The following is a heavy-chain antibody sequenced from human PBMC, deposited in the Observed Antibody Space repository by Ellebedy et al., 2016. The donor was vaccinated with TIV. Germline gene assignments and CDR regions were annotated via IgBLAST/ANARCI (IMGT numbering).Heavy chain of an antibody. CDR2: IYTDGST. V-gene: IGHV3-53*01. D-gene: IGHD2-15*01. CDR3: ASQHGSAWVEYYFDY. CDR1: GFTVSSNY. Sequence: GESLKISCAASGFTVSSNYMSWVRQAPGKGLEWVSVIYTDGSTYYSDSVKGRFTISRDSSKNNLYLQMNSLRDDETAVYYCASQHGSAWVEYYFDYWGQGTLVTVSS. J-gene: IGHJ4*02.